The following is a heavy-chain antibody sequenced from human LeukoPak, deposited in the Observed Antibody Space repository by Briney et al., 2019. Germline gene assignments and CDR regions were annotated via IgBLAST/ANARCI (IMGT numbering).Heavy chain of an antibody. Sequence: GESLRISCKRSGYSFTSYWINWVRQMPGKGLEWMGRIDPSDSYTNYSPSFQGHVTVSADKSISTAYLQWSSLKASGTAQYNSWRRRTYNYGSSGYSPGGFDPWGQGTLVSVSS. V-gene: IGHV5-10-1*01. CDR2: IDPSDSYT. J-gene: IGHJ5*02. CDR3: WRRRTYNYGSSGYSPGGFDP. D-gene: IGHD3-22*01. CDR1: GYSFTSYW.